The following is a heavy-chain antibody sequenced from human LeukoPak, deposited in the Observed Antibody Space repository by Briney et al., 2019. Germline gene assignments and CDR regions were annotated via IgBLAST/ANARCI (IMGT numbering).Heavy chain of an antibody. CDR2: IYTSGST. Sequence: KSSQTLSLTCTVSGGSISSGSYYWSWIRQPAGKGLEWIGRIYTSGSTNYNPSLKSRVTISVDTSKNQFSLKLSSVTAADTAVYYCARGYDFWSGYYASPFFDYWGQGTLVTVSS. CDR3: ARGYDFWSGYYASPFFDY. CDR1: GGSISSGSYY. V-gene: IGHV4-61*02. D-gene: IGHD3-3*01. J-gene: IGHJ4*02.